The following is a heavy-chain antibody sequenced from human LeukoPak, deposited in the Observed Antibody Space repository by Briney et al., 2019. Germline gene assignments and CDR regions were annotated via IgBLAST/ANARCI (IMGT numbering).Heavy chain of an antibody. CDR3: ARVSFCPRCHFDY. D-gene: IGHD2/OR15-2a*01. V-gene: IGHV3-74*03. Sequence: GGSLRLSCAPSGFSFSSYWMHWVRQAPRKGLVWVARISPDGSSALSADSVRGRFTISRDNADNTLYLQLTSVGAADTAVYYCARVSFCPRCHFDYWGQGTLVAVSS. J-gene: IGHJ4*02. CDR2: ISPDGSSA. CDR1: GFSFSSYW.